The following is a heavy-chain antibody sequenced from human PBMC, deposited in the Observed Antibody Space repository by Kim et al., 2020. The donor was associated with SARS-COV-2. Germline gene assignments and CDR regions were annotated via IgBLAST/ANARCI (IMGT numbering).Heavy chain of an antibody. J-gene: IGHJ4*02. CDR3: ARTGYSSSWFDY. D-gene: IGHD6-13*01. CDR1: GGSISSGGYY. Sequence: SETLSLTCTVSGGSISSGGYYWSWIRQHPGKGLEWIGYIYYSGSTYYNPYLKSRVTISVDTSKNQFSLKLSSVTAADTAVYYCARTGYSSSWFDYWGQGTPVTVSS. V-gene: IGHV4-31*03. CDR2: IYYSGST.